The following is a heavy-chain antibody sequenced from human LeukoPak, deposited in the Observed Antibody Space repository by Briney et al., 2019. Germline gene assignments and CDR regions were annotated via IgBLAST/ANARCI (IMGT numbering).Heavy chain of an antibody. D-gene: IGHD6-19*01. CDR1: GFTFSSYG. CDR2: IANDGSNK. Sequence: GGSLRLSCAASGFTFSSYGIHWGRQAPGKGLEWGAVIANDGSNKVCADSVKGRVTISRDNSKNTLYLQMNSLRAEDTAVYYCAKDRGSGYLDYWGQGTLVTVSS. V-gene: IGHV3-30*18. J-gene: IGHJ4*02. CDR3: AKDRGSGYLDY.